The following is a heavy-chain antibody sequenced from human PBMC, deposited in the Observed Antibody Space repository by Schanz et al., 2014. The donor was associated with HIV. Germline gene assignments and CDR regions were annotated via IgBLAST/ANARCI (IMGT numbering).Heavy chain of an antibody. CDR2: ISESGGRT. V-gene: IGHV3-23*04. J-gene: IGHJ4*02. D-gene: IGHD3-22*01. CDR3: AKPEYDSSGNSQSHFDY. CDR1: GFTFDSYG. Sequence: VQLVESGGGVVQPGRSLRLSCAASGFTFDSYGIHWVRQAPGKGLEWVSSISESGGRTYYADSVNGRFTISRDNSKNTLYLQMTTLRTEDTAVYYCAKPEYDSSGNSQSHFDYWGQGTLVTVSS.